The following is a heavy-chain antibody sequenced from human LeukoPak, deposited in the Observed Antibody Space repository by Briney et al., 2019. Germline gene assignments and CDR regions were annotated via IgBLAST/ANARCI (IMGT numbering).Heavy chain of an antibody. CDR2: IRYDGSNK. D-gene: IGHD2-2*01. CDR3: AKDRLIVPAASSFDY. Sequence: GGSLRLSCAASGFTFSSYGMHWVRQAPGKGLEWVAFIRYDGSNKYYADSVKGRFTISRDNSKNTVYLQMNSLRAEDTAVYYCAKDRLIVPAASSFDYWGQGTLVTVSS. J-gene: IGHJ4*02. CDR1: GFTFSSYG. V-gene: IGHV3-30*02.